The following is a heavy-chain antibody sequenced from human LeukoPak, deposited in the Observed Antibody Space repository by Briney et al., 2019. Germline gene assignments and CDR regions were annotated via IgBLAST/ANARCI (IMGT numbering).Heavy chain of an antibody. CDR3: ARAGYGRNYYYYYYMDV. CDR1: GYTFTTYS. V-gene: IGHV1-18*01. CDR2: ISAYNGNT. Sequence: ASVKVSCKASGYTFTTYSISWVRQAPGQGLEWMGWISAYNGNTNYAQKLQGRVTMTTDTSTSTAYMELRSLRSDDTAVYYCARAGYGRNYYYYYYMDVWGKGTTVTISS. J-gene: IGHJ6*03. D-gene: IGHD5-18*01.